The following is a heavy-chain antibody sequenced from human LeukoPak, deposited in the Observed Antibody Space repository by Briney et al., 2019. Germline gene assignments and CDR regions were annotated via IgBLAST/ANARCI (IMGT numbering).Heavy chain of an antibody. D-gene: IGHD2-15*01. Sequence: SETLSLTCTVSGGSISSYYWSWIRQPAGKGLEWIGRIYTSGSTNYNPSLKSRVTMSVDTSKNQFSLKLSSVTAADTAVYYCARDGVVAAPYYYYYYVDVWGKGTTVTVSS. CDR2: IYTSGST. J-gene: IGHJ6*03. V-gene: IGHV4-4*07. CDR1: GGSISSYY. CDR3: ARDGVVAAPYYYYYYVDV.